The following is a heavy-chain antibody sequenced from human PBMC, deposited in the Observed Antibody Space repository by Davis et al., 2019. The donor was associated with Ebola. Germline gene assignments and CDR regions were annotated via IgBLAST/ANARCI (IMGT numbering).Heavy chain of an antibody. CDR2: IVAGTGEI. J-gene: IGHJ4*02. D-gene: IGHD4-23*01. CDR3: AADDGGNSGPDY. CDR1: GFTFIDSS. V-gene: IGHV1-58*01. Sequence: AASVKVSCKASGFTFIDSSVQWVRQGRGQRLEWMGAIVAGTGEIHYAPKFQERVTISGDMSTSTAYMQLDSLSSEDTAVYFCAADDGGNSGPDYWGQGTMVIVSS.